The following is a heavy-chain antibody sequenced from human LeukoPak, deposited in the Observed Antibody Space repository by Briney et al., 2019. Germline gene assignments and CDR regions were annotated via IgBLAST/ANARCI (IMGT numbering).Heavy chain of an antibody. D-gene: IGHD3-22*01. Sequence: SETLSLTCTVSGGSISSSSYYWGWIRQPPGKGLEWIGSIYYSGSTYYNSSLESRVTISVDTSKNQFSLKLSSVTAADTAVYYCARVYYYDSSYYWDQGTLVTVSS. CDR2: IYYSGST. J-gene: IGHJ4*02. CDR1: GGSISSSSYY. CDR3: ARVYYYDSSYY. V-gene: IGHV4-39*07.